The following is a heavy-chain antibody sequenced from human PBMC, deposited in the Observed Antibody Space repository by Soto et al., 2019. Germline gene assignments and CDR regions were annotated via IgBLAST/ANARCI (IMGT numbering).Heavy chain of an antibody. CDR3: ARDRGIGGSYDAFDI. CDR2: ISSNGGST. Sequence: GGSLRLSCAASGFTFSSYAMHWVRQAPGKGLEYVSAISSNGGSTYYANSVKGRFTISRDNSKNTLYLQMGSLRAEDMAVYYCARDRGIGGSYDAFDIWGQGTMVTVSS. J-gene: IGHJ3*02. V-gene: IGHV3-64*01. D-gene: IGHD1-26*01. CDR1: GFTFSSYA.